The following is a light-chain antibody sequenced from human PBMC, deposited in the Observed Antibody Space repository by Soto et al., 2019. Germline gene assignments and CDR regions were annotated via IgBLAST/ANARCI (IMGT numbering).Light chain of an antibody. CDR3: QQYGYAPWT. CDR1: PSVPGSY. V-gene: IGKV3-20*01. CDR2: GAS. J-gene: IGKJ1*01. Sequence: VLTPAAGSVSLSPGASATLSWRASPSVPGSYLAWFQQKPGQAPRLLIYGASSRPTGIPDRFSGSGSGTDFTLTISRLEPEDFAVYYCQQYGYAPWTFGQGTKVDIK.